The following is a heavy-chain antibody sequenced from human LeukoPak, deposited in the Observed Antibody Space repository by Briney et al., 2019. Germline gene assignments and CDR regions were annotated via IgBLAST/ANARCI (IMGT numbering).Heavy chain of an antibody. Sequence: GASVKVSCKASGYTFTGYYMHWVRQAPGQGLEWMGWINPNSGGTNYAQKFQGRVTMTRDTSISTAYMELSRLRSDDTAIYYCTRDHQLPLLGWFDPWGQGTLVIVSS. CDR1: GYTFTGYY. J-gene: IGHJ5*02. V-gene: IGHV1-2*02. D-gene: IGHD2-2*01. CDR3: TRDHQLPLLGWFDP. CDR2: INPNSGGT.